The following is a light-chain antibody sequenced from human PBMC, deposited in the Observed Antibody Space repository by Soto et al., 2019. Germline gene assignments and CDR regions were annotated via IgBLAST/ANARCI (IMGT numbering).Light chain of an antibody. CDR1: QSVSSNH. J-gene: IGKJ4*01. CDR2: GGS. V-gene: IGKV3-20*01. CDR3: QQYGSSGLT. Sequence: EIVLTQSPGTLSLSPGERATLYCRASQSVSSNHLAWYQQKPGQAPRLLIYGGSSRATGIPDRFSGSGSGTDFTLTISRLEPEDFAVYYCQQYGSSGLTFGGGTKVDIK.